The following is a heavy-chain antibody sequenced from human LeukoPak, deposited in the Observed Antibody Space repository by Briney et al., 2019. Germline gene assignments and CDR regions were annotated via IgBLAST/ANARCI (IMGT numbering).Heavy chain of an antibody. CDR1: GFTFSSYE. Sequence: GGSLRLSCAASGFTFSSYEMNWVRQAPGKGLEWVSYISSSGSTIYYADSVKGRFTISRDNAKNSLYLQMNSLRAEDTAVCYCARGRNYDFWSGLFDPWGQGTLVTVSS. V-gene: IGHV3-48*03. J-gene: IGHJ5*02. CDR2: ISSSGSTI. D-gene: IGHD3-3*01. CDR3: ARGRNYDFWSGLFDP.